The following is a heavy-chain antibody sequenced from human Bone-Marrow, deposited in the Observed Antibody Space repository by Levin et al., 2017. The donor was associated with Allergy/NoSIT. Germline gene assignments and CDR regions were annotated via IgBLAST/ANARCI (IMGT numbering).Heavy chain of an antibody. CDR2: ISYDGSNK. CDR3: AKISGSYSSSHY. Sequence: GGSLRLSCAASGFTFSSYGMHWVRQAPGKGLEWVAVISYDGSNKYYADSVKGRFTISRDNSKNTLYLQMNSLRAEDTAVYYCAKISGSYSSSHYWGQGTLVTVSS. D-gene: IGHD1-26*01. CDR1: GFTFSSYG. J-gene: IGHJ4*02. V-gene: IGHV3-30*18.